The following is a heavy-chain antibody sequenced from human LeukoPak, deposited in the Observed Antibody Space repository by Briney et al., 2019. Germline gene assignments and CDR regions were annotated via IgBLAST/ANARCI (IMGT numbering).Heavy chain of an antibody. Sequence: GGSLRLSCAASGFTFSSYAMSWVRQAPGKGLEWVSVISGSGGSTYSAESVKGRFTISRDDSKNTLYLQMNSLRVEDTAVYYCAKGPRASGWTYFDYWGQGTLVTVSS. CDR1: GFTFSSYA. V-gene: IGHV3-23*01. CDR3: AKGPRASGWTYFDY. CDR2: ISGSGGST. J-gene: IGHJ4*02. D-gene: IGHD6-19*01.